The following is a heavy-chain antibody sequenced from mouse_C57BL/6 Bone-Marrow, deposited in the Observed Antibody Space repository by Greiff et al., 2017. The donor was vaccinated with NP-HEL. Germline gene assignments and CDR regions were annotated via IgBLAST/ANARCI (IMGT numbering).Heavy chain of an antibody. Sequence: EVQLQQSVAELVRPGASVKLSCTASGFNFKNSYMHWVKQRPEQGLEWIGRIDPANGNTKYDPKFQGKATITADKSSNTAYLQLSSLTSEDTAIYYCARGVYYGSRYWGQGTTLTVSS. CDR3: ARGVYYGSRY. V-gene: IGHV14-3*01. CDR1: GFNFKNSY. D-gene: IGHD1-1*01. J-gene: IGHJ2*01. CDR2: IDPANGNT.